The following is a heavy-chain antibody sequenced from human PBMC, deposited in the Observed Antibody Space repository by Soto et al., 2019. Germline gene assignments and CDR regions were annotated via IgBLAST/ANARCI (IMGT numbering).Heavy chain of an antibody. J-gene: IGHJ6*02. CDR2: ISGSGGST. D-gene: IGHD3-9*01. V-gene: IGHV3-23*01. CDR3: AKDWYYDILTGTNYYYYGMDV. Sequence: GGSLSLSCAASGFTFSSYAMSWVRQAPGKGLEWVSAISGSGGSTYYADSVKGRFTISRDNSKNTLYLQMKSLRAEDTAVYYCAKDWYYDILTGTNYYYYGMDVWGQGTTVTVSS. CDR1: GFTFSSYA.